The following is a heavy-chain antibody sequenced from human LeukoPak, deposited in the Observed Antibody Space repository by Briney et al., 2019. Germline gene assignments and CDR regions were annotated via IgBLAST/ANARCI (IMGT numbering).Heavy chain of an antibody. V-gene: IGHV1-18*01. CDR1: GYTFTSYG. J-gene: IGHJ6*02. CDR2: ISAYNGNT. D-gene: IGHD6-19*01. CDR3: ARGIAVAGTPLYYYYGMDV. Sequence: ASVNVSCKASGYTFTSYGISWVRQAPGQGLEWMGWISAYNGNTNYAQKLQGRVTMTTDTSTSTAYMELRSLRSDDTAVYYCARGIAVAGTPLYYYYGMDVWGQGTTVTVSS.